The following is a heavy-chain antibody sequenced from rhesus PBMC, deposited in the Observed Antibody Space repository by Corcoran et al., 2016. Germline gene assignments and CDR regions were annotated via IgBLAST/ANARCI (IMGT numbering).Heavy chain of an antibody. J-gene: IGHJ4*01. CDR3: ARGEIGSTVLAY. Sequence: EVQLVESGGGLVQPGGSLRLSCAASGFTFSDYYMTWVRQAPGKGPEGVGVIRSKRNWGKPEYAASGKGRFNISIDDSKSIATLQMNSLKTEDTAMYYCARGEIGSTVLAYWGQGVLVTVSS. CDR2: IRSKRNWGKP. D-gene: IGHD5-12*01. V-gene: IGHV3S22*01. CDR1: GFTFSDYY.